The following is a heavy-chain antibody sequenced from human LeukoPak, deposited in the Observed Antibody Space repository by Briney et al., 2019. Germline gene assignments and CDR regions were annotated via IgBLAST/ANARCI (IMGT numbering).Heavy chain of an antibody. CDR2: INPDGSDK. CDR3: ARDLGGSYLPDY. Sequence: GGSLRLSCAASGLIFTGSWMSWVRQTPGKGLEWVANINPDGSDKYYVDSVKGRFTISRDNAKDSLYLQMNSLRADDTAVYYCARDLGGSYLPDYWGQGTLVTVSS. CDR1: GLIFTGSW. D-gene: IGHD1-26*01. J-gene: IGHJ4*02. V-gene: IGHV3-7*01.